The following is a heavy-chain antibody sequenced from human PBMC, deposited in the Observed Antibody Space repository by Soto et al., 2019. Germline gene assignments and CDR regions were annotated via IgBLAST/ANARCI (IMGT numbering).Heavy chain of an antibody. Sequence: GAAVKVSCKSSGYTFTGYYMHWVRQAPGQGLEWMGWINPNSGGTNYAQKFQGWVTMTRDTSISTAYMELSRLRSDDTAVYYCAREGYYDSSGRPFSSLHAWDKGTLVT. D-gene: IGHD3-22*01. CDR1: GYTFTGYY. CDR2: INPNSGGT. CDR3: AREGYYDSSGRPFSSLHA. J-gene: IGHJ5*02. V-gene: IGHV1-2*04.